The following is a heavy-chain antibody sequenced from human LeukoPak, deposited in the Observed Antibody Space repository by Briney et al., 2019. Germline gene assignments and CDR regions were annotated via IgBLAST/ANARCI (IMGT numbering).Heavy chain of an antibody. CDR3: AKDALDTASLSPFDY. V-gene: IGHV3-30*18. D-gene: IGHD5-18*01. CDR1: GFTFSSYE. Sequence: GGSLRLSCAASGFTFSSYEMNWVRQAPGKGLEWVAVISYDGSNKYYADSVKGRFTISRDNSKNTLYLQMNSLRGEDTAVYYCAKDALDTASLSPFDYWGQGTLVTVSS. J-gene: IGHJ4*02. CDR2: ISYDGSNK.